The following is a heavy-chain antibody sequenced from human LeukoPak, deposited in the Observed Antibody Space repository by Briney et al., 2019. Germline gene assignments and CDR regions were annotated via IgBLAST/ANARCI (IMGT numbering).Heavy chain of an antibody. CDR3: ARDLEITYYYGSGSLSFGY. V-gene: IGHV3-21*01. CDR2: ISSGSSYI. J-gene: IGHJ4*02. CDR1: GFTFSSYS. D-gene: IGHD3-10*01. Sequence: GGSLRLSCAAFGFTFSSYSMNWVRQAPGKGLEWVSSISSGSSYIYYADSVKGRFTISRDNAKNSLYLQMNSLRAEDTAVYYCARDLEITYYYGSGSLSFGYWGQGTLVTVSS.